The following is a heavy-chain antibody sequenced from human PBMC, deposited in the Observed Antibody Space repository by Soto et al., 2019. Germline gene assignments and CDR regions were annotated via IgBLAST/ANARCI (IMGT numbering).Heavy chain of an antibody. CDR3: ARARAIVVVVAATLPDYYYMDV. D-gene: IGHD2-15*01. J-gene: IGHJ6*03. V-gene: IGHV1-46*03. CDR1: GYTFTSYY. Sequence: GASVKVSCKASGYTFTSYYMHWVRQAPGQGLEWMGIINPSGGSTSYAQKFQGRVTMTRDTSTSTVYMELSSLRSEDTAVYYRARARAIVVVVAATLPDYYYMDVWGKGTTVTVSS. CDR2: INPSGGST.